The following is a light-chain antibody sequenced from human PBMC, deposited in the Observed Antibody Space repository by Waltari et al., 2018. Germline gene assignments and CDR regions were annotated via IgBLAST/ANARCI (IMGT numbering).Light chain of an antibody. J-gene: IGKJ5*01. CDR1: QSINIW. CDR3: QQYYTFSVT. V-gene: IGKV1-5*03. Sequence: DIQMTRSPSTLSASVGDRVTITCRASQSINIWLALYQQKPGKAPKLLMDKASNLASGVPSRFSGSGSGTEFTLTINSLQPDDFATYYCQQYYTFSVTFGQGTRLDIK. CDR2: KAS.